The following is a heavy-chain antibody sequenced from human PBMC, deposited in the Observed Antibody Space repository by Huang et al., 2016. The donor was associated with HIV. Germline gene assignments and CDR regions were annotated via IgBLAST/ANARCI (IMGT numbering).Heavy chain of an antibody. CDR2: ISYSGSTI. Sequence: DVQLVESGGGLVKPGGSLRLSCAASDFTFSGSNMNWVRKAAGKGLECVACISYSGSTIYYADSVKGRFTISRDNAKNSVFLQMNSLRAEDTALYYCARAVQSTLRGFDVWGRGTLVTVSS. J-gene: IGHJ3*01. CDR3: ARAVQSTLRGFDV. CDR1: DFTFSGSN. D-gene: IGHD2-2*01. V-gene: IGHV3-21*02.